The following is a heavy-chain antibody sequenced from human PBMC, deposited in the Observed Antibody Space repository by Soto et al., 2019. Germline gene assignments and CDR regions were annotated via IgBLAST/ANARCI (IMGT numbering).Heavy chain of an antibody. D-gene: IGHD3-22*01. V-gene: IGHV3-21*01. CDR1: GFTFSSYS. CDR3: APHSGYYDY. Sequence: GGSLRLSCADSGFTFSSYSMNWVRQAPGKGLEWVSSISSSSTYIYYADSVRGRFTISRDNAKNSLYLQMNSLSAEDTAVDDCAPHSGYYDYWGQGTLVTVSS. CDR2: ISSSSTYI. J-gene: IGHJ4*02.